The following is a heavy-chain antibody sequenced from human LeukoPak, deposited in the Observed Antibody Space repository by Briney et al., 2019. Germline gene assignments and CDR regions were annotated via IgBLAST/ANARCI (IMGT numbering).Heavy chain of an antibody. CDR2: TRDKANSYST. J-gene: IGHJ4*02. CDR3: GRALYSTRRYFSDY. CDR1: GFTFSSYS. V-gene: IGHV3-72*01. Sequence: PGGSLRLSCAASGFTFSSYSMNWVRQAPGKGLEWVGRTRDKANSYSTEYAASVKGRFTISRDDSKNSLYLQMNSLKTEDTAVYYCGRALYSTRRYFSDYWGQGTLVTVSS. D-gene: IGHD1-26*01.